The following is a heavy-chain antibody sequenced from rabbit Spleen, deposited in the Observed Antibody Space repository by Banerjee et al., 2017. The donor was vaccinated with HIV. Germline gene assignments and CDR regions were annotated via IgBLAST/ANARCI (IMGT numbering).Heavy chain of an antibody. D-gene: IGHD1-1*01. CDR3: SRGGAGNGVITKAFSL. V-gene: IGHV1S40*01. J-gene: IGHJ4*01. Sequence: QSLEESGGDLVKPEGSLTLTCTASGFSFDSNHYMCWVRQAPGKGLEWIGCMYTATGTTWSASWAYGRFSISKTSSTTVTLQMPSLTVAATATYFCSRGGAGNGVITKAFSLWGQGTLVTVS. CDR1: GFSFDSNHY. CDR2: MYTATGTT.